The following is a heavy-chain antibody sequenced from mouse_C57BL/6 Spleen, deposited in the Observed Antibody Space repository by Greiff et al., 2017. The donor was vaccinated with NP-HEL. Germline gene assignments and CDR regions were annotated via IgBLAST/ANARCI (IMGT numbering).Heavy chain of an antibody. CDR1: GYTFTDYY. J-gene: IGHJ4*01. CDR3: AREGDAMDY. Sequence: QVQLKESGAELVRPGASVKLSCKASGYTFTDYYINWVKQRPGQGLEWIARIYPGSGNTYYNEKFKGKATLTAEKSSSTAYMQLSSLTSEDSAVYFYAREGDAMDYWGQGTSVTVSS. CDR2: IYPGSGNT. V-gene: IGHV1-76*01.